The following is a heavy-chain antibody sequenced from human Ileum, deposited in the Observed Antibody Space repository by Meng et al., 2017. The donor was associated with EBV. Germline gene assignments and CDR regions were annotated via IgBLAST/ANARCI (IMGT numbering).Heavy chain of an antibody. CDR3: ARRGGYDILTPVGWFDP. Sequence: DSGPGSVRPSATLPLTCPVSGGSISSSGNYWRWIRQPPGKGLEWIGYKYHSGSTYYNPSLKSRVTMSVDTSRNQFSLNLSSVTAADTAVYYCARRGGYDILTPVGWFDPWGQGTLVTVSS. V-gene: IGHV4-30-4*01. CDR2: KYHSGST. D-gene: IGHD3-9*01. CDR1: GGSISSSGNY. J-gene: IGHJ5*02.